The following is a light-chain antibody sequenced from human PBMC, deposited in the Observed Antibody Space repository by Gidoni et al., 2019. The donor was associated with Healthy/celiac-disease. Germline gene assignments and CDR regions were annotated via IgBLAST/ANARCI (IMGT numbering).Light chain of an antibody. V-gene: IGKV3-15*01. CDR1: QSVNSN. CDR2: GAS. CDR3: QQYNNWPT. Sequence: EIVMTQSPATLSVSPGERATLSCRASQSVNSNLAWYQQQPGQAPRLLIYGASTRATGIPARFSGSGSGTEFTLTISSLQAEDFAVYYCQQYNNWPTCGQGTKVEIK. J-gene: IGKJ1*01.